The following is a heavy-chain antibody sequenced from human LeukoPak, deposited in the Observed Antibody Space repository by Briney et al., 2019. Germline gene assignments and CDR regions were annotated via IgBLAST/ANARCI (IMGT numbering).Heavy chain of an antibody. J-gene: IGHJ6*03. D-gene: IGHD2-2*01. CDR2: MNPISGNT. Sequence: ASVKVSCKASGYTFTSYDINWVRQATGQGLEWMGWMNPISGNTGYAQKFQGRVTMTRNTSISTAYMELSSLRSEDTAVYYCARGGRKRVPAATTTDYYYYMDVWGKGTTVTVSS. CDR1: GYTFTSYD. CDR3: ARGGRKRVPAATTTDYYYYMDV. V-gene: IGHV1-8*01.